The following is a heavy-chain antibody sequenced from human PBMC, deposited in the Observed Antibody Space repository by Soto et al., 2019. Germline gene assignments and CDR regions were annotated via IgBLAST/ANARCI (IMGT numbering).Heavy chain of an antibody. CDR1: GYTFTSYD. Sequence: ASVKVFCKASGYTFTSYDINWVRQATGQGLEWMGWMNPNSGNTGYAQKFQGRVTMTRNTSISTAYMELSSLRSEDTAVYYCAIMPYCSSTSCYSWLQSLAYYYGMDVWGQGTTVTVSS. CDR2: MNPNSGNT. J-gene: IGHJ6*02. CDR3: AIMPYCSSTSCYSWLQSLAYYYGMDV. V-gene: IGHV1-8*01. D-gene: IGHD2-2*01.